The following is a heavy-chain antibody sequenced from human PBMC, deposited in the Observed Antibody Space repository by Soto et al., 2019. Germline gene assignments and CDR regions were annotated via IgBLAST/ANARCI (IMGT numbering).Heavy chain of an antibody. D-gene: IGHD3-22*01. Sequence: SETLSLTCTVSGGSISSGGYYWSWIRQHPGKGLEWIGYIYYSGSTYYNPSLKSRVTISVDTSKNQFSLKLSSVTAADTAVYYCARDILYDSSGYNVWGQGPLVTVSS. CDR2: IYYSGST. J-gene: IGHJ4*02. V-gene: IGHV4-31*03. CDR1: GGSISSGGYY. CDR3: ARDILYDSSGYNV.